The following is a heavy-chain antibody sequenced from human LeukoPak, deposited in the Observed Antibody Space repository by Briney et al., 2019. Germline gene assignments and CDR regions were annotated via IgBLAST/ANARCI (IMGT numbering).Heavy chain of an antibody. J-gene: IGHJ4*02. Sequence: PGRSLRLSCAASGFTFSNYGMHWVRQAPGKGLEWVATIRYDDGSTKNYADSVKGRFTISRDNSQSTLYLQMNDLRAEDTAVYYCAKSPYYDFWPFDYWGQGTLVTVSS. CDR2: IRYDDGSTK. D-gene: IGHD3-3*01. CDR3: AKSPYYDFWPFDY. V-gene: IGHV3-33*06. CDR1: GFTFSNYG.